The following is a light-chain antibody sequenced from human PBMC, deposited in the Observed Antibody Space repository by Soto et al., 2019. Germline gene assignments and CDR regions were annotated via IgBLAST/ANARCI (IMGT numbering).Light chain of an antibody. Sequence: QSVLTQPPSASGPPGQRVTISCSGGSSNIGSNTVTWYHHLPGTAPKLLIYFNNQRPSGVPDRFSGSKSGTSASLAISGLQSEDEADYYCAAWDDSLNGYVFGTGTKVTVL. CDR3: AAWDDSLNGYV. J-gene: IGLJ1*01. CDR2: FNN. V-gene: IGLV1-44*01. CDR1: SSNIGSNT.